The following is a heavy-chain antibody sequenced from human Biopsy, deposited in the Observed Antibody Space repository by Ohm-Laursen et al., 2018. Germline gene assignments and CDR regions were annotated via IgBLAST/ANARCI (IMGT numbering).Heavy chain of an antibody. V-gene: IGHV4-59*01. CDR1: GDSISSYY. Sequence: SETLSLTCSVSGDSISSYYWSWIRQPPGKGLEWIGHIYYSVMTNYNPSLQSRVSISVDTSRNQVSLTLSSVTAADTAVYYCARDSGILNYGNFKYYHYYGMDVLGQGTKVTVSS. D-gene: IGHD4-11*01. CDR3: ARDSGILNYGNFKYYHYYGMDV. CDR2: IYYSVMT. J-gene: IGHJ6*02.